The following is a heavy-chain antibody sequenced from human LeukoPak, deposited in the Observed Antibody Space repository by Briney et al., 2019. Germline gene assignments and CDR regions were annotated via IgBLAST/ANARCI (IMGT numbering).Heavy chain of an antibody. CDR2: IYYSGST. Sequence: SETLSLTCTVSGGSISSGDYYWSWIRQPPGKGLEWIGSIYYSGSTYYNPSLKSRVTISVDTSKNQFSLELTSVTAADTAVYYCARGRRGYLNYWGQGPLVTVSS. D-gene: IGHD5-18*01. CDR3: ARGRRGYLNY. CDR1: GGSISSGDYY. V-gene: IGHV4-39*01. J-gene: IGHJ4*02.